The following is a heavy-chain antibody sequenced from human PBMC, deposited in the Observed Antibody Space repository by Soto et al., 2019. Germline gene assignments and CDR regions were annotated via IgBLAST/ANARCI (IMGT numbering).Heavy chain of an antibody. CDR1: GFTVSSNY. V-gene: IGHV3-53*01. D-gene: IGHD6-13*01. J-gene: IGHJ6*02. CDR2: IYSGGST. CDR3: ARDLISAAGPPYYYYGMDV. Sequence: PGGSLRLSCAASGFTVSSNYMTWVRQAPGKGLEWVSVIYSGGSTYYADSVKGRFTISRDNSKNTLFLQMNSLRAEDTAVYYCARDLISAAGPPYYYYGMDVWGQGTTVTVSS.